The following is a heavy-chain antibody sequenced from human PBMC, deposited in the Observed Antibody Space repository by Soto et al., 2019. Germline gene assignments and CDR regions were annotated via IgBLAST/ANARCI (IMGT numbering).Heavy chain of an antibody. D-gene: IGHD2-2*01. CDR1: GFTFSSYA. CDR3: ARDLYCSSTSCYSGERAFDC. V-gene: IGHV3-30-3*01. J-gene: IGHJ4*02. CDR2: ISYDGSNK. Sequence: GGSLRLSCAASGFTFSSYAMHWVRQAPGKGLEWVAVISYDGSNKYYADSVKGRFTISRDNSKNTLYLQMNSLRAEDTAVYYCARDLYCSSTSCYSGERAFDCWGQGTLVTVSS.